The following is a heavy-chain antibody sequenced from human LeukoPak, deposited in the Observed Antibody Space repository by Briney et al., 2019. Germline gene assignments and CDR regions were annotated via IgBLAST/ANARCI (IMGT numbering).Heavy chain of an antibody. CDR1: GFTFSSYG. V-gene: IGHV3-30*18. Sequence: PGGSLRLPCSASGFTFSSYGMHWVRHAPGKGLEGVAVISYDESSKYYVDSVKVRFTTSRDNSKNPLFLQMNSLRADDTAVFYCAKDGGFYGENLDYWGQGTLVTVSS. CDR3: AKDGGFYGENLDY. D-gene: IGHD4-17*01. CDR2: ISYDESSK. J-gene: IGHJ4*02.